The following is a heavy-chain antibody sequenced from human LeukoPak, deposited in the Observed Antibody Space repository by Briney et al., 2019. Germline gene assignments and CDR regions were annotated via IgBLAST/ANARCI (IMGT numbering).Heavy chain of an antibody. CDR1: GGSFSGYY. V-gene: IGHV4-34*01. CDR2: INHSGST. Sequence: KPSETLSLTCAVYGGSFSGYYWSWIRQPPGKGLEWIGEINHSGSTNYNPSLKSRVTISVDTSKNQFSLKLSSVTAADTAVYYCARGRGYDYVWGSYRPNRYYFDYWGQGTLVTVSS. CDR3: ARGRGYDYVWGSYRPNRYYFDY. D-gene: IGHD3-16*02. J-gene: IGHJ4*02.